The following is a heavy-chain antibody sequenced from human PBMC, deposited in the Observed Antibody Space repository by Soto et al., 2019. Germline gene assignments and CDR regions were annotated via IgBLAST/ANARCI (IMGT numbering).Heavy chain of an antibody. CDR2: ISAYNGNT. D-gene: IGHD3-10*01. CDR3: ARATYERILLWFGELFYYMDV. J-gene: IGHJ6*03. V-gene: IGHV1-18*01. CDR1: GYTFTSYG. Sequence: QVPLVQSGAEVKKPGASVKVSCKASGYTFTSYGISWVRQAPGQGLEWMGWISAYNGNTNYAQKLQGRVTMTTDTSTSTAYMELRSLRSDDTAVYYCARATYERILLWFGELFYYMDVWGKGTTVTVSS.